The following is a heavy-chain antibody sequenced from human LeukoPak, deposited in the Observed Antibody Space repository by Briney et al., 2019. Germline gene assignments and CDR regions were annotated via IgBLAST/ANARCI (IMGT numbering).Heavy chain of an antibody. CDR1: GCTFSGYG. D-gene: IGHD6-13*01. V-gene: IGHV3-33*01. CDR3: ARDMDIAAAGTAD. Sequence: GGSVRLSCAASGCTFSGYGMPWVRQAPGEGLEWVAVIWYDGSNKYYADSVKGRFTISRDNSKNTLYLQMNSLRAEDTAVYYCARDMDIAAAGTADWGQGTLGTVSS. J-gene: IGHJ4*02. CDR2: IWYDGSNK.